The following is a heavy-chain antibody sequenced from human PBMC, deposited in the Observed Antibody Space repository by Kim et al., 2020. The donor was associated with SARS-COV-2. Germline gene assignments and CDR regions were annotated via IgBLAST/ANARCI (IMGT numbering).Heavy chain of an antibody. V-gene: IGHV4-4*02. Sequence: SETLSLTCAVSGGSISSSNWWSWVRQPPGKGLEWIGEIYHSGSTNYNPSLKSRVTISVDKSKNQFSLKLSSVTAADTAVYYCARVITYYYDSSGYYDYWGQGNLVTVSS. J-gene: IGHJ4*02. CDR2: IYHSGST. CDR3: ARVITYYYDSSGYYDY. D-gene: IGHD3-22*01. CDR1: GGSISSSNW.